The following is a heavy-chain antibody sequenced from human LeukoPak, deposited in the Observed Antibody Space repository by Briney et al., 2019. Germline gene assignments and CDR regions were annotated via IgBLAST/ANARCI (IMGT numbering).Heavy chain of an antibody. CDR1: GVTFSSYV. Sequence: PGGSLRLSCEASGVTFSSYVMSWVRQAPGKRPEWVSGISGSGGGTYYADSAKGRFAISRDNSKNTLYLQMNSLRAEDTAVYYCVQEGPRGLAFDIWGQGTKVTVSS. V-gene: IGHV3-23*01. CDR3: VQEGPRGLAFDI. J-gene: IGHJ3*02. CDR2: ISGSGGGT.